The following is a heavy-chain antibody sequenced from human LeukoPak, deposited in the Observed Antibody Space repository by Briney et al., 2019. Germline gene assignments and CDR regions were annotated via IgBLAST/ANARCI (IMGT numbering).Heavy chain of an antibody. CDR1: GYSISSGYY. D-gene: IGHD4-17*01. CDR2: IYHSGST. CDR3: ARVPPYGDYSFDY. Sequence: SETLSLTCTVSGYSISSGYYWGWIRQPPGKGLEWIGSIYHSGSTNYNPSLKSRVTMSVDTSKNQFSLKLSSVTAADTAVYYCARVPPYGDYSFDYWGQGTLVTVSS. V-gene: IGHV4-38-2*02. J-gene: IGHJ4*02.